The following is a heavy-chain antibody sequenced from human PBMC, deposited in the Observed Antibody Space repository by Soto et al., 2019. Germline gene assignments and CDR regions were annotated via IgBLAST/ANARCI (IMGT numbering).Heavy chain of an antibody. CDR2: ISSTTNYI. V-gene: IGHV3-21*06. Sequence: SLRLSCAASGFTFTRYSMNWVRQAPGKGLEWISSISSTTNYIYYGDSMKGRFTISRDNAKNSLYLEMNSLRAEDTAVYYCARESEDLTSNFDYWGQGTLVTVSS. CDR3: ARESEDLTSNFDY. CDR1: GFTFTRYS. J-gene: IGHJ4*02.